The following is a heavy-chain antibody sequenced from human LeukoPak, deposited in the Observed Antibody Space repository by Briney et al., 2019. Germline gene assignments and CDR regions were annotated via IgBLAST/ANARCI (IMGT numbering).Heavy chain of an antibody. V-gene: IGHV4-39*01. CDR2: ISYSGSI. CDR1: GGSIRSSTYY. CDR3: ARGRIQLSLVHV. D-gene: IGHD5-18*01. Sequence: SETLSLTCTLSGGSIRSSTYYWGWLRQPPGKGLEWIGSISYSGSIYYIPSPKSRITISVDPSKNQFSLRLSSVTAADTAVYYCARGRIQLSLVHVWGQGTLVTVSS. J-gene: IGHJ4*02.